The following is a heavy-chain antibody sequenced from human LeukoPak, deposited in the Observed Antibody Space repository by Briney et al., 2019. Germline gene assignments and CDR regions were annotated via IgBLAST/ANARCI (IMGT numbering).Heavy chain of an antibody. D-gene: IGHD2-21*02. CDR1: GFTFSSYG. CDR2: IRFDGNNK. Sequence: PGGSLRLSCAASGFTFSSYGMHWVRQAPGKGLEWVAFIRFDGNNKYYADSVKGRFTISRDNSRNTLFLQMNSLRAEDTAVYYCARGSIVVVTAIRFDYWGQGTLVTVSS. CDR3: ARGSIVVVTAIRFDY. J-gene: IGHJ4*02. V-gene: IGHV3-30*02.